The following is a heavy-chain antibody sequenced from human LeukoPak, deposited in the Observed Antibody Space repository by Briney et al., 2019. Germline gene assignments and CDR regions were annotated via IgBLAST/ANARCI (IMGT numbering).Heavy chain of an antibody. CDR3: ARDRAAAGTGELWFDP. CDR2: IYTSGST. V-gene: IGHV4-4*09. J-gene: IGHJ5*02. Sequence: PSETLSLTCTVSGGSISSYYWSWIRQPPGKGLEWIGYIYTSGSTNYNPSLKSRVTISVDTSKNQFSLKLSSVTAADTAVYYCARDRAAAGTGELWFDPWGQGTLVTVSS. CDR1: GGSISSYY. D-gene: IGHD6-13*01.